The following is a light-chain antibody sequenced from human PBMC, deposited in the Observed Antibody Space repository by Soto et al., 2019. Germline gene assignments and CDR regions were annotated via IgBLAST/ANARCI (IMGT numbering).Light chain of an antibody. V-gene: IGKV1-5*01. CDR3: QQHNKYSRT. Sequence: DIQMTQSPSTLSASVGDRVTITCRASQSISSWLAWYQQKPGKDPKHLIYDASPMETGVPSRFSGSGSGTEFTLTISSLQPDDFAAYYCQQHNKYSRTFGQGTKVDIK. CDR2: DAS. CDR1: QSISSW. J-gene: IGKJ1*01.